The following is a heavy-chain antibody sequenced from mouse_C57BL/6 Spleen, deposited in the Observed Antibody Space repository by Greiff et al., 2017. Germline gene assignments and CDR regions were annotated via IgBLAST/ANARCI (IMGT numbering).Heavy chain of an antibody. D-gene: IGHD1-1*01. Sequence: VQLQESGPGLVQPSQSLSITCTVSGFSLTSYVVHWVRQSPGKGLEWLGVIWRGGSTDYNAAFMSRLSITKDNSKSQVFFKMNSLQADDTAIYYCAKNYYGSSYFDYWGQGTTLTVSS. J-gene: IGHJ2*01. CDR2: IWRGGST. V-gene: IGHV2-5*01. CDR1: GFSLTSYV. CDR3: AKNYYGSSYFDY.